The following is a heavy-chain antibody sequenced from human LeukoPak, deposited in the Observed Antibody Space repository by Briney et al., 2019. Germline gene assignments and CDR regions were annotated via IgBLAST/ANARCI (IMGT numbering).Heavy chain of an antibody. CDR2: ISSSGSTI. V-gene: IGHV3-48*04. J-gene: IGHJ4*02. CDR3: ARRQKLGYCSGGSCYGGYYFDY. Sequence: GGSLRLSCAASGFTFSSYSMNWVRQAPGKGLEWVSYISSSGSTIYYADSVKGRFTISRDNAKNSLYLQMNSLRAEDTAVYYCARRQKLGYCSGGSCYGGYYFDYWGQGTLVTVSS. CDR1: GFTFSSYS. D-gene: IGHD2-15*01.